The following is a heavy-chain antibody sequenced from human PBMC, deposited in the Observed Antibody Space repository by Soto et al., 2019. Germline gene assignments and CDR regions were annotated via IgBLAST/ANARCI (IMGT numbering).Heavy chain of an antibody. CDR1: GFTFSSYW. D-gene: IGHD3-3*01. Sequence: PGGSLRLSCAASGFTFSSYWMSWVRQAPGKGLEWVANIKQDGSEKYYVDSVKGRFTISRDNAKNSLYLQMNSLRAEDTAVYYCARVGLNVLRFLEWFPQGGMDVWGQGTTVTVSS. CDR3: ARVGLNVLRFLEWFPQGGMDV. CDR2: IKQDGSEK. J-gene: IGHJ6*02. V-gene: IGHV3-7*01.